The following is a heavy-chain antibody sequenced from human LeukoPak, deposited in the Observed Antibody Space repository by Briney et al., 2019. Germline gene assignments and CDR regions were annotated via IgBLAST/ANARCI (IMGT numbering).Heavy chain of an antibody. CDR2: INPNSGGT. CDR3: ARGVGITMIVVVIPGAFDI. J-gene: IGHJ3*02. CDR1: GYTFTSYY. D-gene: IGHD3-22*01. Sequence: VASVKVSCKASGYTFTSYYMHWVRQAPGQGLEWMGWINPNSGGTNYAQKFQGRVTMTRDTSISTAYMELSRLRSDDTAVYYCARGVGITMIVVVIPGAFDIWGQGTMVTVSS. V-gene: IGHV1-2*02.